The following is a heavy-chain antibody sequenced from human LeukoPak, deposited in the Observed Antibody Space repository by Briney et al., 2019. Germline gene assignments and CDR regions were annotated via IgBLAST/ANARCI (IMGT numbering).Heavy chain of an antibody. CDR2: IYYSGST. J-gene: IGHJ3*02. CDR1: GGSISSSSYY. D-gene: IGHD3-10*01. Sequence: SETLSLTCTVSGGSISSSSYYWGWIRQPPGKGLEWIGSIYYSGSTYYNPSLKSRVTISVDTSKNQFSLKLSSVTAADTAVCYCARHPSYGSGSSYKYAFDIWGQGTMVTVSS. CDR3: ARHPSYGSGSSYKYAFDI. V-gene: IGHV4-39*01.